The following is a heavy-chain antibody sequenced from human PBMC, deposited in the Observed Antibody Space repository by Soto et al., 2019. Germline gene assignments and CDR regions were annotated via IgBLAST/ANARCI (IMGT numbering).Heavy chain of an antibody. J-gene: IGHJ1*01. D-gene: IGHD6-19*01. CDR2: ISSSSTTYT. V-gene: IGHV3-21*01. Sequence: EVQLVESGGGLVKPGESLTLSCAASEFTFSSYSMNWVRQAPGEGLEWVSSISSSSTTYTSYADSVKGRLTISIDNAKNSLSLKMNSMRAEDTAVFYCARGMSGSGLSDFEFWCQGTLVAVSS. CDR1: EFTFSSYS. CDR3: ARGMSGSGLSDFEF.